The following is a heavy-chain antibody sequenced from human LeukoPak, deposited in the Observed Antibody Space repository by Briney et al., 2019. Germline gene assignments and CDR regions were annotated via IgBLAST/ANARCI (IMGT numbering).Heavy chain of an antibody. CDR2: IYYSGST. CDR3: ARKGNSGSSPTVGAFDI. J-gene: IGHJ3*02. D-gene: IGHD1-26*01. CDR1: GYSISSSNW. Sequence: SDTLSLTCAASGYSISSSNWWGWIRQPPGKGLEWIGYIYYSGSTNYNPSLKSRVTMSVDTSKNQFSLKLSSVTALDTAVYYCARKGNSGSSPTVGAFDIWGQGTMVTVSS. V-gene: IGHV4-28*06.